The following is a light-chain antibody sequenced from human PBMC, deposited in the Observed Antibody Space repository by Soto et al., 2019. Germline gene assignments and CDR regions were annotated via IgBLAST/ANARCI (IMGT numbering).Light chain of an antibody. CDR3: AAWDDNLNGPV. Sequence: QSVLTQPPSVSESPRQRVTISCSGSSSNIGNNPVNWYRQIPGEPPKLLIYYDDLLSSGVSDRFSGSKSGTSASLAISGLQFEDEADYYCAAWDDNLNGPVFGGGTKLTVL. CDR1: SSNIGNNP. CDR2: YDD. J-gene: IGLJ3*02. V-gene: IGLV1-36*01.